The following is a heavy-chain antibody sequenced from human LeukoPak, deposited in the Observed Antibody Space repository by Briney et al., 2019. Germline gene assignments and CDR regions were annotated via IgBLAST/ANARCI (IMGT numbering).Heavy chain of an antibody. D-gene: IGHD2-2*01. CDR2: ISYDGSNK. Sequence: PGGALRLSCAASGFTFSSYAMHWVHQAPGKELEWVAVISYDGSNKYYADSVKGRFTISRDNSKNTLYLQMNSLRAEDTAVYYCARVVVPQLGFDYWGQGTLVTVSS. CDR3: ARVVVPQLGFDY. V-gene: IGHV3-30-3*01. CDR1: GFTFSSYA. J-gene: IGHJ4*02.